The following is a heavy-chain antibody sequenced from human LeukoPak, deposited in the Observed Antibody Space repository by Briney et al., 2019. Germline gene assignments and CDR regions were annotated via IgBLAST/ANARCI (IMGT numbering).Heavy chain of an antibody. CDR2: IIPIFGTA. Sequence: ASVKVSCKASGGAFSSYAISWVRQAPGQGLEWMGGIIPIFGTANYAQKFQGRVTITTDESTSTVYMELSSLRSEDTAVYYCARADYSYYYYMDVWGKGTTVTVSS. D-gene: IGHD4-11*01. J-gene: IGHJ6*03. CDR1: GGAFSSYA. CDR3: ARADYSYYYYMDV. V-gene: IGHV1-69*05.